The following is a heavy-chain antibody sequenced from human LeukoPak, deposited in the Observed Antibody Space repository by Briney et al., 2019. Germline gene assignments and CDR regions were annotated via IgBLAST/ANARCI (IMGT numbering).Heavy chain of an antibody. CDR2: INYSGST. J-gene: IGHJ3*01. Sequence: LRLSCAASGFTFTDFYMNWIRQPPGKGLEWIGEINYSGSTNYNPSLKSRVTISVDTSKNQFSLKLSSVTAADTAVYYCARGRGGYPDWGQGTMVTVSS. D-gene: IGHD5-12*01. CDR1: GFTFTDFY. V-gene: IGHV4-34*01. CDR3: ARGRGGYPD.